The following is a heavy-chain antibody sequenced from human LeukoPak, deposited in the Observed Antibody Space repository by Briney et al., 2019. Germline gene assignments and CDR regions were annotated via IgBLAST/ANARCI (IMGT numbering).Heavy chain of an antibody. V-gene: IGHV3-74*03. D-gene: IGHD2-8*02. CDR1: GFSLSGYW. J-gene: IGHJ6*02. CDR2: ISPEGSGT. Sequence: GGSLRLSCAASGFSLSGYWMHWVRQAPGKGLVWVSRISPEGSGTTYADSVKGRFTISRDTAKNTVYLRMNSLRDEDAAVYHCTRVQAGRSGLMDVWGRGTTVTVSS. CDR3: TRVQAGRSGLMDV.